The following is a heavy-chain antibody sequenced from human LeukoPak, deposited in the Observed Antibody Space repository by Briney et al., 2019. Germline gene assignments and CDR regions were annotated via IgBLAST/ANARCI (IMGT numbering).Heavy chain of an antibody. D-gene: IGHD3-10*01. Sequence: GASVKVSCKASGYTFTGYYMHWVRQAPGQGLEWMGWINPNSGGTNYAQKFQGRVTMTRDTSISTAYMELSRLRSDDTAVYYCAIRETLSQYYYGSGPRDYWGQGTLVTVSS. CDR2: INPNSGGT. CDR1: GYTFTGYY. V-gene: IGHV1-2*02. J-gene: IGHJ4*02. CDR3: AIRETLSQYYYGSGPRDY.